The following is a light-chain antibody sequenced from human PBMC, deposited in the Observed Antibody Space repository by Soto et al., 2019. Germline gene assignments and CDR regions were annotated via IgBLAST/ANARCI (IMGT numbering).Light chain of an antibody. CDR2: DVS. Sequence: QSTLTQPASMSGSPGQSITISCTGASSDVGGYNLVSWYQQHPGKAPKLMIYDVSNRPSGVSNRFSGSKSGNTASLTISGLQAEDEADYYCSSYTSSNTWVFGGGTQLTVL. CDR3: SSYTSSNTWV. J-gene: IGLJ3*02. V-gene: IGLV2-14*01. CDR1: SSDVGGYNL.